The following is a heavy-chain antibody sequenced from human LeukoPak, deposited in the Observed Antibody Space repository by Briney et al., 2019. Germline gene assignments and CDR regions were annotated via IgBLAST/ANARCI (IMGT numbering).Heavy chain of an antibody. Sequence: GGSLRLSCAASGFTFSSYDMHWVRQAPGKGLEWVAVISYDGGNKYYADSVKGRFTISRDNSKNTLYLQMNSLRAEDTAVYYCARDPYYDSSAYPFDYWGQGTLVTVSS. J-gene: IGHJ4*02. CDR3: ARDPYYDSSAYPFDY. CDR2: ISYDGGNK. D-gene: IGHD3-22*01. CDR1: GFTFSSYD. V-gene: IGHV3-30*04.